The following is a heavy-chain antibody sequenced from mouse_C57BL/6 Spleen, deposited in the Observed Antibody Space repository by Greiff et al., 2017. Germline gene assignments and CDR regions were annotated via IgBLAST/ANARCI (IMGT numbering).Heavy chain of an antibody. CDR2: INPNNGGT. CDR3: ASGFYYYGSSYAD. J-gene: IGHJ3*01. V-gene: IGHV1-26*01. CDR1: GYTFTDYY. D-gene: IGHD1-1*01. Sequence: EVQLQQSGPELVKPGASVKISCKASGYTFTDYYMNWVKQSHGKSLEWIGDINPNNGGTSYNQKFKGKATLTVDKSSSTAYMELRSLTSEDSAVYYCASGFYYYGSSYADWGQGTLVTVSA.